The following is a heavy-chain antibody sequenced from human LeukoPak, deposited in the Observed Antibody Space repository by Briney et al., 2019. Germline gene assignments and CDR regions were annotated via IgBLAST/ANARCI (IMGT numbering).Heavy chain of an antibody. CDR2: INEDGSGK. J-gene: IGHJ4*02. CDR3: ARDSFTYGNY. D-gene: IGHD3-10*01. V-gene: IGHV3-7*01. Sequence: GGSLRLXCAASGFTFSSSWMCWVRQAPGKGLEWVANINEDGSGKYYVDSVRGRFTISRDNTKNSLYLQMNSLRAEDTAVYYCARDSFTYGNYWGQGTLVTVSS. CDR1: GFTFSSSW.